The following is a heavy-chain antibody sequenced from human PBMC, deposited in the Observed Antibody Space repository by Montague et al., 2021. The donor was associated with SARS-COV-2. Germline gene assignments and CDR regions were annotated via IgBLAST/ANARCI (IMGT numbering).Heavy chain of an antibody. CDR2: MYHSGTT. CDR3: ARRGLGYCSSTSCQNAFDI. D-gene: IGHD2-2*01. V-gene: IGHV4-38-2*02. J-gene: IGHJ3*02. Sequence: SETLSLTCTVSGNSISSGYYWGWIRQPPGKGLEWIGTMYHSGTTYYNPSRKSRVTISVDTSKNQFSLKLSSVTAADTAVYYCARRGLGYCSSTSCQNAFDIWGQGTMVTVSS. CDR1: GNSISSGYY.